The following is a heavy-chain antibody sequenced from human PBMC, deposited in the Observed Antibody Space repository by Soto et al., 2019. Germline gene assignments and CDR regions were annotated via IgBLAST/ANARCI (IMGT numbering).Heavy chain of an antibody. D-gene: IGHD5-12*01. CDR3: ARDQPGYDFPAGPIEDV. J-gene: IGHJ6*02. CDR2: IKQDGSEK. Sequence: PGGSLRLSCAASGFTFSSYWMSWVRQAPGKGLEWVANIKQDGSEKYYVDSVKGRFTISRDNAKNSLYLQMNSLRAEDTAVYYCARDQPGYDFPAGPIEDVCGQGTTVTVSS. CDR1: GFTFSSYW. V-gene: IGHV3-7*03.